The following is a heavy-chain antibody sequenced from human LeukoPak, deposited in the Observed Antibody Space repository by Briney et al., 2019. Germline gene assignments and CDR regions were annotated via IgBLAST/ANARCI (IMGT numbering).Heavy chain of an antibody. Sequence: PGGSLRLSCAASGFTFSDYYMSWIRQAPGKGLEWVAYISSSGSTIYYADSVKGRFTISRDNAKNSLYLQMNSLRAEDTAVYYCARDSRYCSSTGCYIFTFDYWGQGTLVTVSS. V-gene: IGHV3-11*04. J-gene: IGHJ4*02. D-gene: IGHD2-2*01. CDR1: GFTFSDYY. CDR3: ARDSRYCSSTGCYIFTFDY. CDR2: ISSSGSTI.